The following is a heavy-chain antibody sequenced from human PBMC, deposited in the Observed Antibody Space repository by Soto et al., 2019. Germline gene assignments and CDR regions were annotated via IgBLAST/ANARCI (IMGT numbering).Heavy chain of an antibody. CDR3: ASGACSGECYSDY. J-gene: IGHJ4*02. CDR2: INLSSGSP. CDR1: GYTYTNYY. Sequence: QVHLVQSGAEVKKPGASVKISCKASGYTYTNYYMHWVRQAPGQGIEWMGIINLSSGSPSYAQRLQGRVTMNRDTSTTTVYMELSSLRSEDTGVYYCASGACSGECYSDYWGQGTLVTVSS. V-gene: IGHV1-46*01. D-gene: IGHD2-21*01.